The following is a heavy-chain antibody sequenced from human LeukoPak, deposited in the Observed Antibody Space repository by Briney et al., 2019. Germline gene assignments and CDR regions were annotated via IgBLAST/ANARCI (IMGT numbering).Heavy chain of an antibody. D-gene: IGHD6-19*01. CDR1: GDTLTELS. CDR3: ARVRPWLDY. J-gene: IGHJ4*02. V-gene: IGHV1-8*01. Sequence: ASVKVSCKVSGDTLTELSMHWARQATGQGLEWMGWMNPNSGNTGYAQKFQGRVTMTRNTSISTAYMELSSLRSEDTAVYYCARVRPWLDYWGQGTLVTVSS. CDR2: MNPNSGNT.